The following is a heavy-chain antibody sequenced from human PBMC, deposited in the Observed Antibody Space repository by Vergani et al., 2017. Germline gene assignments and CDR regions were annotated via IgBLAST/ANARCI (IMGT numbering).Heavy chain of an antibody. CDR3: AREALGYVAALSVRWFDP. CDR1: GFTFGDYA. CDR2: IRSKAYGGTT. Sequence: EVQLVESGGGLVQPGRSLRLSCTASGFTFGDYAMSWFRQAPGKGLEWVGFIRSKAYGGTTEYAASVKGRFTISRDDSKSIAYLQMNSLKTEDTAVYYCAREALGYVAALSVRWFDPWGQGTLVTVSS. J-gene: IGHJ5*02. D-gene: IGHD6-6*01. V-gene: IGHV3-49*03.